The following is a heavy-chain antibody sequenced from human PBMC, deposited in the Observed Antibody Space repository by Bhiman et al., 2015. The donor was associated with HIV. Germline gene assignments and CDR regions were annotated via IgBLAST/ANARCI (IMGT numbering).Heavy chain of an antibody. CDR1: GFAFSNYA. CDR3: AREGVSGYGSLRTFDY. D-gene: IGHD5-12*01. Sequence: QVQLVESGGGVVQPGRSLRLSCAASGFAFSNYAIHWVRQAPGKGLEWVAVISFDGSNKYYADSVRGRFTISRDNSKNTLYLQMNSLRAEDTAVYYCAREGVSGYGSLRTFDYWGQGTLVTVSS. V-gene: IGHV3-30-3*01. CDR2: ISFDGSNK. J-gene: IGHJ4*02.